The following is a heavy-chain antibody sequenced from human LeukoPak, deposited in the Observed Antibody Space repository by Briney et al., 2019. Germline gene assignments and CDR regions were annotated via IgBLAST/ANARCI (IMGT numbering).Heavy chain of an antibody. CDR3: ARDIAAAEPFDY. CDR1: GYTFTGYY. V-gene: IGHV1-2*02. D-gene: IGHD6-13*01. CDR2: INPNSGGT. Sequence: ASVKVSCKASGYTFTGYYMHWVRQAPGQGLEWMGWINPNSGGTNCAQKFQGRVTMTRDTSISTAYMELSRLRSDDTAVYYCARDIAAAEPFDYWGQGTLVTVSS. J-gene: IGHJ4*02.